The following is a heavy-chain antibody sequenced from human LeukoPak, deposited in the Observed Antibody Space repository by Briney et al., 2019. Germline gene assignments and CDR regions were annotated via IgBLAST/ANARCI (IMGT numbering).Heavy chain of an antibody. CDR1: GYTFSSFS. Sequence: GGSLRLSCVASGYTFSSFSINWVRQAPGKGLEWVSSISVRSNYIYYADSVRGRFSISRDDARDSLFLQMNSLRAEGTAVYYCVRLRRNSDTSGYYYYYDFWGQGTLVTVSS. CDR2: ISVRSNYI. CDR3: VRLRRNSDTSGYYYYYDF. J-gene: IGHJ4*02. D-gene: IGHD3-22*01. V-gene: IGHV3-21*01.